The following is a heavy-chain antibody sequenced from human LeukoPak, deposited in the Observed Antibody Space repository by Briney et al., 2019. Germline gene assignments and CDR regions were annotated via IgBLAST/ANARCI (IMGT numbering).Heavy chain of an antibody. CDR3: AKEVGEWWDTGYFDY. V-gene: IGHV3-30*18. J-gene: IGHJ4*02. D-gene: IGHD2-15*01. CDR2: ISYDGRNK. Sequence: GGSLRLSCAASGFTFSSYGMHWVRQAAGKGPEWVAVISYDGRNKYYADSVKGRFTISRDNSKNTLYLQMNSLRAEDTAVYYCAKEVGEWWDTGYFDYWGQGTLVTVSS. CDR1: GFTFSSYG.